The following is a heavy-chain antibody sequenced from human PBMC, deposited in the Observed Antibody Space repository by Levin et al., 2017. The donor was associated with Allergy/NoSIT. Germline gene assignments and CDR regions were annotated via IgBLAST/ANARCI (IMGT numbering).Heavy chain of an antibody. CDR2: INPNSGDT. Sequence: GESLKISCKASGYTFTDHYMHWARQAPGQGLEGMGRINPNSGDTTYAQKFQGRVTMTRDTSVTTAYVELTRLNSDDTAVYYCSREAAADFDSWGQGTLVTVSS. J-gene: IGHJ4*02. CDR1: GYTFTDHY. V-gene: IGHV1-2*06. D-gene: IGHD6-13*01. CDR3: SREAAADFDS.